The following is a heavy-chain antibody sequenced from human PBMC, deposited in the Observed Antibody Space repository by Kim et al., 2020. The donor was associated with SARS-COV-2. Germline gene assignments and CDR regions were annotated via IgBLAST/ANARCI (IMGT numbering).Heavy chain of an antibody. CDR2: INHSGST. D-gene: IGHD3-22*01. J-gene: IGHJ2*01. Sequence: SETLSLTCAVYGGSFRGYYWSWIRQPPGKGLEWIGEINHSGSTNYNPSLKSRVTISVDTSKNQFSLKLSSVTAADTAVYYCARGRYYYDSSGNWYFDLWGRGTLVTVSS. V-gene: IGHV4-34*01. CDR3: ARGRYYYDSSGNWYFDL. CDR1: GGSFRGYY.